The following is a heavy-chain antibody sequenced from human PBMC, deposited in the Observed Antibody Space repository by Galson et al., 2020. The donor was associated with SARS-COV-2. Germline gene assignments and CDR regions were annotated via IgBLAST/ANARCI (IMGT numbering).Heavy chain of an antibody. V-gene: IGHV4-59*08. Sequence: ETSETLSLTCTVSGGSISTYYWSWIRQPPGKGLEWIGYISYSGKTNHNPSLKSRVTISVDKSKNQFSLKLSSVTAADTALYYCARHNCGGDCYSGWFDPWGRGTLVIVSS. D-gene: IGHD2-21*02. CDR2: ISYSGKT. J-gene: IGHJ5*02. CDR1: GGSISTYY. CDR3: ARHNCGGDCYSGWFDP.